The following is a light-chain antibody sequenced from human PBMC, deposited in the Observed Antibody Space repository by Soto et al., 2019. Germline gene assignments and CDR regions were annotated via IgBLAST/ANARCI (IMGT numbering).Light chain of an antibody. CDR3: QQYGSSSWT. Sequence: IVLTQSPDTLSLSPGERVTLSCRASQSVRNNYLAWYQQKPGQAPRLLIYGASNRATGIPDRFSGSGSGTDFTLTISRLEPEDFAVYYCQQYGSSSWTFGQGTKVDIK. CDR1: QSVRNNY. J-gene: IGKJ1*01. CDR2: GAS. V-gene: IGKV3-20*01.